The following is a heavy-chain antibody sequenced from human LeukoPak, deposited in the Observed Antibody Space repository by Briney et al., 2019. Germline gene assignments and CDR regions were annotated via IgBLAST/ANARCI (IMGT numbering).Heavy chain of an antibody. CDR2: INHSGST. CDR3: ARHSSSWSPNPDY. D-gene: IGHD6-13*01. V-gene: IGHV4-34*01. CDR1: GGSFSGYY. Sequence: SETLSLTCAVYGGSFSGYYWSWLRQPPGKGLEWVGEINHSGSTNYNPSLKSRLTMSIDTSKNQFSLKLSSVTAADTAVYYCARHSSSWSPNPDYWGQGTLVIVSS. J-gene: IGHJ4*02.